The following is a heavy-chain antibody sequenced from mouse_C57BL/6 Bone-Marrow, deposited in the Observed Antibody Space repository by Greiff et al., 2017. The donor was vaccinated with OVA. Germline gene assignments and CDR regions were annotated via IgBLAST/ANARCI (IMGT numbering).Heavy chain of an antibody. V-gene: IGHV2-5*01. Sequence: VQLQQSGPGLVQPSQSLSITCTVSGFSLTSYGVHWVRQSPGKGLEWLGVIWRGGSTDYNAAFMSRLSITNDNSKSQVFFKMNRLHADDTAIYYCAKRGYYDYDGYAMDYWGQGTSVTVSS. CDR3: AKRGYYDYDGYAMDY. CDR1: GFSLTSYG. J-gene: IGHJ4*01. CDR2: IWRGGST. D-gene: IGHD2-4*01.